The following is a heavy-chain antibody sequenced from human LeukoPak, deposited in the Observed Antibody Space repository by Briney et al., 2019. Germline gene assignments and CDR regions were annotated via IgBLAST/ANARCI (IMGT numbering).Heavy chain of an antibody. CDR1: GFTFTSSA. D-gene: IGHD3-9*01. CDR3: AAERLRYFDWLLYSPYYYGMDV. V-gene: IGHV1-58*01. Sequence: SVKVSCKASGFTFTSSAVQWVRQARGQRLEWIGWIVDGSGNTNYAQKFQERVTITRDMSTSTAYMELSSLRSEDTAVYYCAAERLRYFDWLLYSPYYYGMDVWGKGTTVTVSS. J-gene: IGHJ6*04. CDR2: IVDGSGNT.